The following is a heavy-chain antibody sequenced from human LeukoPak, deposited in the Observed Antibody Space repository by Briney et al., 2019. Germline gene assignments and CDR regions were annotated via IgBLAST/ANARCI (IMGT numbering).Heavy chain of an antibody. CDR1: GFTFSSYW. D-gene: IGHD6-19*01. J-gene: IGHJ4*02. V-gene: IGHV3-7*01. CDR3: ARGAGWPN. CDR2: INQNGSDK. Sequence: GGSLRLSWAVSGFTFSSYWMNWVRQAPGKGLEWVANINQNGSDKYYVESVKGRFTISRDNAKNSLYLQMNGLRDEDTAVYYCARGAGWPNWGQGTLVTVSS.